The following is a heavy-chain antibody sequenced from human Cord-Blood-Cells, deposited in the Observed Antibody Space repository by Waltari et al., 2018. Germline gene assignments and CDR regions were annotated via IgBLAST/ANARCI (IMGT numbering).Heavy chain of an antibody. Sequence: QVQLVQSGAEVKKPRASVNVSCKASGYTFTSYGITWMRQAPRQVLEWMGWISAYKGNTNYAQRRQGRVTRTTDTSTSTAYMELRSLRSDDTAVYYCARPIAAAGLYYYYYGMDVWGQGTTVTVSS. V-gene: IGHV1-18*01. D-gene: IGHD6-13*01. CDR3: ARPIAAAGLYYYYYGMDV. CDR2: ISAYKGNT. CDR1: GYTFTSYG. J-gene: IGHJ6*02.